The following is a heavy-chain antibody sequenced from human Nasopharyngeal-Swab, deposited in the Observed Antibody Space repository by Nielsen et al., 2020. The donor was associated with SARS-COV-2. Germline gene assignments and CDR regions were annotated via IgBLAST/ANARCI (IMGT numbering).Heavy chain of an antibody. D-gene: IGHD2-2*01. Sequence: GESLKISCAASGFTFSDYYMSWIRRAPGKGLEWVSYISSSGSTIYYADSVKGRFTISRDNAKNSLYLQMNSLRAEDTAVYYCARDVVVVPAANQFYYYGMDVWGQGTTVTVSS. CDR3: ARDVVVVPAANQFYYYGMDV. J-gene: IGHJ6*02. CDR1: GFTFSDYY. V-gene: IGHV3-11*01. CDR2: ISSSGSTI.